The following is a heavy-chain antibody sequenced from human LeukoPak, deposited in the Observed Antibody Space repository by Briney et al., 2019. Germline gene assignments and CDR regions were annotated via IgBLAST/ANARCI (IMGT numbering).Heavy chain of an antibody. J-gene: IGHJ6*02. V-gene: IGHV3-48*03. Sequence: PGGSLRLSCAASGFIFSSYEMNWVRQAPGKGLEWVSYISSSGSTIYYADSVKGRFTISRDNAKNSLYLQMNSLRAEGTAVYYCARDCSSTSCNYYYGMDVWGQGTTVTVSS. CDR2: ISSSGSTI. CDR1: GFIFSSYE. D-gene: IGHD2-2*01. CDR3: ARDCSSTSCNYYYGMDV.